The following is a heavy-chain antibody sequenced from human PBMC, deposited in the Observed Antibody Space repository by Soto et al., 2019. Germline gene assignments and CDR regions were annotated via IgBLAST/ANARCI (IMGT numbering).Heavy chain of an antibody. D-gene: IGHD1-1*01. J-gene: IGHJ5*01. V-gene: IGHV6-1*01. CDR1: GDSVSRNSAA. CDR3: ASGTGGFFDS. CDR2: TYHRSKWYN. Sequence: QSPTLSLTCAISGDSVSRNSAAWNWIRQSPSRGLEWLGRTYHRSKWYNDYAPSVKSRIIIDADTSKNQFSLQLNSVTPEDTAVYYCASGTGGFFDSWGQGTLVTVSS.